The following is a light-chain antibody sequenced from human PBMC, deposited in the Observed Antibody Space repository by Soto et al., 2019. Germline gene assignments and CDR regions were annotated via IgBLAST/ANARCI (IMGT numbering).Light chain of an antibody. J-gene: IGLJ3*02. CDR1: NSNIGSKY. CDR2: RNN. V-gene: IGLV1-47*01. Sequence: QSVLTQPPSASGTPGQTVTISCSGGNSNIGSKYVYWYKQLPGTAPKLLIYRNNHRASGVPDRFSGSKSGTSASLAISGLRSEDEAEYHCAAWDDSLSGVVFGGGTQLTVL. CDR3: AAWDDSLSGVV.